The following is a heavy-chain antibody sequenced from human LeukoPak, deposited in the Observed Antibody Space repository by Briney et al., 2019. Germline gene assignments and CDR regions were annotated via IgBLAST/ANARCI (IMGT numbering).Heavy chain of an antibody. CDR2: IYHSGST. J-gene: IGHJ4*02. D-gene: IGHD3-3*01. CDR3: ARAGQTTIFGVVIPYLGY. Sequence: SEALSLTCTVSGGSISSGGYYWSWIRQPPGKGLEWIGYIYHSGSTYYNPSLKSRVTISVDRSKNQFSLKLSSVTAADTAVYYCARAGQTTIFGVVIPYLGYWGQGTLVTVSS. CDR1: GGSISSGGYY. V-gene: IGHV4-30-2*01.